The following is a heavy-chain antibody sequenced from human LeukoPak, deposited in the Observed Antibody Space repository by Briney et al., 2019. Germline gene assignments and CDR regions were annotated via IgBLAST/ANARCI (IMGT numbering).Heavy chain of an antibody. Sequence: GASVKVSCKASGYTFTSYYMHWVRQAPGQGLEWMGIINPSGGSTSYAQKFQGRVTMTRDTSTSTVYMELSSLRSEDTAVYYCARYQSVLDPAGGAFDIWGQGTMVTVSS. CDR2: INPSGGST. CDR3: ARYQSVLDPAGGAFDI. D-gene: IGHD3-3*02. J-gene: IGHJ3*02. CDR1: GYTFTSYY. V-gene: IGHV1-46*01.